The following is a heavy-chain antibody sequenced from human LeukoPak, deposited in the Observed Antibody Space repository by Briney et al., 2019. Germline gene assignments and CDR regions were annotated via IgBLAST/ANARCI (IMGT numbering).Heavy chain of an antibody. J-gene: IGHJ5*02. Sequence: ASVKVSCKASGYTFTGYYMHWVRQAPGQGPEWMGWINPNSGGTNYAQKFQGRVTMTRDTSISTAYMELSRLRSDDTAVYYCARFRFDYYDSSGTSNWFDPWGQGTLVTVSS. D-gene: IGHD3-22*01. CDR2: INPNSGGT. V-gene: IGHV1-2*02. CDR3: ARFRFDYYDSSGTSNWFDP. CDR1: GYTFTGYY.